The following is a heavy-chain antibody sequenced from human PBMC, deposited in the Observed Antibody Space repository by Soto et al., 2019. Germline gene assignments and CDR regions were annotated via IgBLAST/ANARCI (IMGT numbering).Heavy chain of an antibody. Sequence: PGESLKISCKGSGYSFTSYWISWVRQMPGKGLEWMGRIDPSDSYTNYSPSFQGHVTISADKSISTAYLQWSSLKASDTAMYYCARHSINYYGSGSSVPGYWGQGTLVTVSS. CDR1: GYSFTSYW. J-gene: IGHJ4*02. CDR3: ARHSINYYGSGSSVPGY. V-gene: IGHV5-10-1*01. CDR2: IDPSDSYT. D-gene: IGHD3-10*01.